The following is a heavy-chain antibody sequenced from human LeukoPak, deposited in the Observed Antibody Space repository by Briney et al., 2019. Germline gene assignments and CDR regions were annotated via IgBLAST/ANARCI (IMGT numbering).Heavy chain of an antibody. J-gene: IGHJ4*02. CDR1: GGSISSSSYY. CDR3: ARHAPITIFGVVTVFDY. V-gene: IGHV4-39*01. Sequence: SETLSLTCTVSGGSISSSSYYWGWIRQPPGKGLEWTGSIYYSGSTYYNPSLKSRVTISVDTSKNQFSLKLSSVTAADTAVYYCARHAPITIFGVVTVFDYWGQGTLVTVSS. D-gene: IGHD3-3*01. CDR2: IYYSGST.